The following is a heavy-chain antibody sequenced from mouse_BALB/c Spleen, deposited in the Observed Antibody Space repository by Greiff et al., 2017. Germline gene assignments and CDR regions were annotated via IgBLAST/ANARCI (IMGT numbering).Heavy chain of an antibody. CDR1: GYAFTNYL. CDR3: ARDGILRSFAY. Sequence: QVQLQQSGAELVRPGTSVKVSCKASGYAFTNYLIEWVKQRPGQGLEWIGVINPGSGGTNYNEKFKGKATLTADKSSSTAYMQLSSLTSDDSAVYYCARDGILRSFAYWGQGTLVTVSA. D-gene: IGHD1-1*01. J-gene: IGHJ3*01. V-gene: IGHV1-54*01. CDR2: INPGSGGT.